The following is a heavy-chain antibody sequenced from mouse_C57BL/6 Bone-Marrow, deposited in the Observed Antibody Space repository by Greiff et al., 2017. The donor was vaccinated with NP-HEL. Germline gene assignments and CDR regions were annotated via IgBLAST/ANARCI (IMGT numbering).Heavy chain of an antibody. CDR3: ARAGNYDYAMDY. CDR2: INPNYGTT. Sequence: VQLQQSGPELVKPGASVKISCKASGYSFTDYNMNWVKQSNGKSLEWIGVINPNYGTTSYNQQFKGLATLTVDQSSSTAYMQLNSLTSEDSAVSDCARAGNYDYAMDYGGQGTSVTVSS. V-gene: IGHV1-39*01. J-gene: IGHJ4*01. CDR1: GYSFTDYN. D-gene: IGHD2-1*01.